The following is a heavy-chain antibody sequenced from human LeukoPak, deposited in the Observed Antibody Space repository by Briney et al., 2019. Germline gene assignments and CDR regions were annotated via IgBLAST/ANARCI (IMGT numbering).Heavy chain of an antibody. CDR2: IRYDGSDK. V-gene: IGHV3-30*02. J-gene: IGHJ3*01. D-gene: IGHD3-16*01. CDR1: GFTFSSYG. Sequence: PGGSLRLSCAASGFTFSSYGMHWVRQAPGKGLEWVAFIRYDGSDKYYADSVNGRFTISRDNSKNTLYLQMDSLRAEDTAVYYCAKDHARLGTYPSAFDFWDQGTMVTVSS. CDR3: AKDHARLGTYPSAFDF.